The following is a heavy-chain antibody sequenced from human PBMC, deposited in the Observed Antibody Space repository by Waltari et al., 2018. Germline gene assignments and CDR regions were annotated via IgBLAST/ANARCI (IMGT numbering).Heavy chain of an antibody. Sequence: EEQLVESGGGLVQPGDSLRLSCAASGLTFISFWMNWVRQAPGKGPLWVSRISSDASDTTYADSVKGRFTISRDNARNTLYLQMNRLRAEDTAVYFCARVSRRTYRSPVPGRHYYYGMDVWGQGTTVTVSS. J-gene: IGHJ6*02. V-gene: IGHV3-74*03. CDR2: ISSDASDT. D-gene: IGHD1-1*01. CDR1: GLTFISFW. CDR3: ARVSRRTYRSPVPGRHYYYGMDV.